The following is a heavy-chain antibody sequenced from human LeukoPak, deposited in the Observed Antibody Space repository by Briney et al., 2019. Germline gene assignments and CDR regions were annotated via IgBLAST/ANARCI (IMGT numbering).Heavy chain of an antibody. D-gene: IGHD3-10*01. CDR2: INPNSGRT. V-gene: IGHV1-46*01. CDR3: ARSEAGFGVFDY. J-gene: IGHJ4*02. Sequence: ASVKVSCKASGYTFTSYYIHWVRQAPGQGLEWVGIINPNSGRTTYTQKFQGRVTMTRDTSTSTVYMELSSLRSEDTAVYYCARSEAGFGVFDYWGQGTLVTVSS. CDR1: GYTFTSYY.